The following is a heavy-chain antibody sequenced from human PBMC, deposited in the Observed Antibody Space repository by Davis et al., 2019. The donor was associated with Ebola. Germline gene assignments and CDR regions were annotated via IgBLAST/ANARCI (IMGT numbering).Heavy chain of an antibody. CDR1: GFPFGDYY. D-gene: IGHD2/OR15-2a*01. Sequence: PGGSLRLSCAASGFPFGDYYMTWIRQAPGTGLEWISFIGSSGSPIKYADSVNGRFTTSRDNAKNSLYLQMNSLRAEDTAVYYCARGNSVFDYWGQGTLVTVSS. J-gene: IGHJ4*02. CDR3: ARGNSVFDY. CDR2: IGSSGSPI. V-gene: IGHV3-11*01.